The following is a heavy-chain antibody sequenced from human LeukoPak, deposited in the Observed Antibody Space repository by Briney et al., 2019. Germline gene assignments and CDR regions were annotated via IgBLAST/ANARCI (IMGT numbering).Heavy chain of an antibody. Sequence: KSSETLSLTCTVSGGSISSSSYYWGWIRQPPGKGLEWIGSIYYSGSTYYNPSLKSRVTISVDTSKNQFSLKLSSVTAADTAVYYCASTNSGRLIDAFDIWGQGTMVTVSS. D-gene: IGHD4-23*01. V-gene: IGHV4-39*01. CDR1: GGSISSSSYY. J-gene: IGHJ3*02. CDR2: IYYSGST. CDR3: ASTNSGRLIDAFDI.